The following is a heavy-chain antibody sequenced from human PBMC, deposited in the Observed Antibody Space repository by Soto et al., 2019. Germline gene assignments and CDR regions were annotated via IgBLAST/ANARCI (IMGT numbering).Heavy chain of an antibody. CDR3: ARARNRYFDY. Sequence: PSETLSLTCNVSGGSMSTVSYFWSWVRQPPGKGLEWIGYVFRSGNINYSPSFKSRVTISIDTSKNQFSLMLKSVTAADTAVYFCARARNRYFDYWGQGALVTVSS. CDR2: VFRSGNI. V-gene: IGHV4-61*01. J-gene: IGHJ4*02. CDR1: GGSMSTVSYF. D-gene: IGHD1-1*01.